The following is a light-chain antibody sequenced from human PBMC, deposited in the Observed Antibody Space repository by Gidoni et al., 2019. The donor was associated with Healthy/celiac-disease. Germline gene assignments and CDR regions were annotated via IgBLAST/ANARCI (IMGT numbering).Light chain of an antibody. J-gene: IGKJ1*01. V-gene: IGKV2-30*01. Sequence: DVVMTQSPLSLPVTLGQPASISCRSSQSLVYSDGHTYLNWFQQRPGQSPRRLIYKVSNRDSGVPDRFSGSGAGTDFTLKISRVEAEDVGVYYCMQGTHWPWTFXXXTKVEIK. CDR3: MQGTHWPWT. CDR1: QSLVYSDGHTY. CDR2: KVS.